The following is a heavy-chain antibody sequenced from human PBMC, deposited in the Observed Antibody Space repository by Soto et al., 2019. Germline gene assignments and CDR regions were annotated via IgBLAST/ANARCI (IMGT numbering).Heavy chain of an antibody. J-gene: IGHJ4*02. CDR1: GFTFGDYA. CDR2: IRSKAYGGTT. V-gene: IGHV3-49*04. Sequence: GGSLRLSCTASGFTFGDYAMSWVRQAPGKGLEWVGFIRSKAYGGTTEYAASVKGRFTISRDDSKSIAYLQMNSLKTEDTAVYYCTRDPSLSGYCSSTSCNPHYWGQGTLVTVSS. CDR3: TRDPSLSGYCSSTSCNPHY. D-gene: IGHD2-2*01.